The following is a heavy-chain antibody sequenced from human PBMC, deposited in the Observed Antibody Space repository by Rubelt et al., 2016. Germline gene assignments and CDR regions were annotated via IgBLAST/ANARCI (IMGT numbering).Heavy chain of an antibody. V-gene: IGHV1-18*01. CDR2: ISAYNGNT. CDR1: GYTFTSYG. CDR3: ATIAVAGYHPATVFDY. D-gene: IGHD6-19*01. Sequence: QVQLVQSGAEVKKPGASVKVSCKASGYTFTSYGISWVRQAPGQGLEWMGWISAYNGNTNYAQKLQGRVTVTPDTSTSAAYMELRSLRSDDTAVYYCATIAVAGYHPATVFDYWGQGTLVTVSS. J-gene: IGHJ4*02.